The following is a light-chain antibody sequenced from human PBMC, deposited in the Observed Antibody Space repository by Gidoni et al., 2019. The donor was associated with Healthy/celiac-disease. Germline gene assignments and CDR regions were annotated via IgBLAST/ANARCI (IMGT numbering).Light chain of an antibody. CDR3: QQYDNLPLT. CDR1: QDSSND. J-gene: IGKJ4*01. CDR2: AAS. V-gene: IGKV1-33*01. Sequence: IQMTESPSSLSASVGDRVTITCQASQDSSNDLDWYQQKPGEAPKLLIYAASSLETGVPSRFSGSGSGTDFTFTISSLQPEDIATYYCQQYDNLPLTFGGGTKVEIK.